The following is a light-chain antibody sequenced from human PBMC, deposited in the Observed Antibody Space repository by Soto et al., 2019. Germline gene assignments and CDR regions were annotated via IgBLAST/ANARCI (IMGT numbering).Light chain of an antibody. Sequence: QSALTQPRSVSGSPGQSVTISCTGTSSDVGYYNYVSWYQQHPGKAPKVMIYDVSERPPGVPDRFSGSKSGNTASLTISGLQADDEADYYCCSYAGSPRYVFGTGTKLTVL. J-gene: IGLJ1*01. CDR2: DVS. CDR3: CSYAGSPRYV. CDR1: SSDVGYYNY. V-gene: IGLV2-11*01.